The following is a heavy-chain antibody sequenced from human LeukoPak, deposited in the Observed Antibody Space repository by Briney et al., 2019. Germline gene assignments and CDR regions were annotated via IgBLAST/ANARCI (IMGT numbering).Heavy chain of an antibody. D-gene: IGHD3-10*02. CDR3: ARGDVDPYAFDI. J-gene: IGHJ3*02. Sequence: PSETLSLTCTVSGDSISTSNSYWVWIRQSPEKGLEWIGSIFHNGNAFYSPSLQSRVTMSLDTSKSQFYLRLTSVTAADTALYYCARGDVDPYAFDIWGQGTMVTVSS. CDR1: GDSISTSNSY. V-gene: IGHV4-39*07. CDR2: IFHNGNA.